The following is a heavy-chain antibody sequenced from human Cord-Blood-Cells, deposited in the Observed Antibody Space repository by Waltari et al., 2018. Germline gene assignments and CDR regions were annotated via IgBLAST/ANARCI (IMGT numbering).Heavy chain of an antibody. V-gene: IGHV1-46*01. CDR3: ARADGVAGTHFDY. CDR1: GYPFTRYY. J-gene: IGHJ4*02. CDR2: INPSGGNT. Sequence: QVQLVQSGAEVKKPGASVKVSCKASGYPFTRYYMHCVRQAPGQGLEWMGIINPSGGNTSYAQKFQGRVTMTRDTSTSTVYMELSSLRSEDTAVYYCARADGVAGTHFDYWGQGTLVTVSS. D-gene: IGHD2-8*01.